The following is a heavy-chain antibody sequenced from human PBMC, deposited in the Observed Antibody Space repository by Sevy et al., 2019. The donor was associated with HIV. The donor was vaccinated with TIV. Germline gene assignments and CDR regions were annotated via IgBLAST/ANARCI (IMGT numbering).Heavy chain of an antibody. D-gene: IGHD2-8*01. V-gene: IGHV3-73*01. CDR3: GTHYANGVCS. CDR2: IRTKGNNYAT. Sequence: GGSLRLSCAASGFNFSASAVHWVRRASGKGLDWVGRIRTKGNNYATAYSVPVKGRFTISRHDSKNTAYLQMNSLNIADTGVYFCGTHYANGVCSWGQGTLVTVS. CDR1: GFNFSASA. J-gene: IGHJ4*02.